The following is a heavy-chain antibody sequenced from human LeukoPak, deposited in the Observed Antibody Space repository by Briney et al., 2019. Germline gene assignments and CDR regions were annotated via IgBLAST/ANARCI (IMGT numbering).Heavy chain of an antibody. CDR2: INHSGST. CDR1: GGSFRGYY. V-gene: IGHV4-34*01. CDR3: ARGGQWLVTWYFDY. J-gene: IGHJ4*02. D-gene: IGHD6-19*01. Sequence: SETLSLTCAVYGGSFRGYYWSWIRQPPGKGLEWIGEINHSGSTNYNPALKSRGTISVDTSKNQFSLKLSSVTAADTAVYYCARGGQWLVTWYFDYWGQGTLVTVSS.